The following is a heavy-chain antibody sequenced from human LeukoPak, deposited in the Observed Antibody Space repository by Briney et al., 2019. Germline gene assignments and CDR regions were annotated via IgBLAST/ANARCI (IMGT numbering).Heavy chain of an antibody. V-gene: IGHV3-30*03. D-gene: IGHD6-13*01. CDR1: GFTFSSYW. Sequence: GGSLRLSCAASGFTFSSYWMSWVRQAPGKGLEWVAVISYDGSNKYYADSVKGRFTISRDNSKNTLYLQMNSLRAEDTAVYYCARDPHSSSYFDYWGQGTLVTVSS. CDR3: ARDPHSSSYFDY. CDR2: ISYDGSNK. J-gene: IGHJ4*02.